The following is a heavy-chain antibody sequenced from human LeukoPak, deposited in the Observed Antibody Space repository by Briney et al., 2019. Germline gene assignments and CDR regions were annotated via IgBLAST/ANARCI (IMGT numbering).Heavy chain of an antibody. CDR1: GYTFTGYY. V-gene: IGHV1-2*02. J-gene: IGHJ4*02. D-gene: IGHD3-22*01. Sequence: ASVKVSCKASGYTFTGYYMHWVRQAPGQGLEWMGWINPNSGGTNYAQKFQGRVTMTRDTSISTAYMELSRLRSDDTAVYYCARGDYYDSSGYYGPSDSWGQGTLVTVSS. CDR3: ARGDYYDSSGYYGPSDS. CDR2: INPNSGGT.